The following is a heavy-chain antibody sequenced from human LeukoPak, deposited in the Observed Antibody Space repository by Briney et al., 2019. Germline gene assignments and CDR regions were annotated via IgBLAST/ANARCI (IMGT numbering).Heavy chain of an antibody. J-gene: IGHJ4*02. CDR1: GFTFSDYS. CDR3: AKDRLIAVAGPTGY. V-gene: IGHV3-48*01. D-gene: IGHD6-19*01. Sequence: GGSLRLSCAASGFTFSDYSMNWVRQAPGKGLEWVSYLSSTSATRYYADSVKGRFTISRDNAKNSLYLQVNNLRAEDTAVYYCAKDRLIAVAGPTGYWGQGTLVTVSS. CDR2: LSSTSATR.